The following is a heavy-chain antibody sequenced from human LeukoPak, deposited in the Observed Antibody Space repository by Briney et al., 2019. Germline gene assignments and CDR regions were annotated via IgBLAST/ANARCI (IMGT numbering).Heavy chain of an antibody. Sequence: GGSLRLSCAASGFTFSSYSMNWVRQAPGRGLEWVSSISSSSSYIYYADSVKGRFTISRDNAKNSLYLQMNSLRAEDTAVYYCARNPTGYSEYNWFDPWGQGTLVTVSS. CDR3: ARNPTGYSEYNWFDP. J-gene: IGHJ5*02. V-gene: IGHV3-21*01. CDR2: ISSSSSYI. D-gene: IGHD3-9*01. CDR1: GFTFSSYS.